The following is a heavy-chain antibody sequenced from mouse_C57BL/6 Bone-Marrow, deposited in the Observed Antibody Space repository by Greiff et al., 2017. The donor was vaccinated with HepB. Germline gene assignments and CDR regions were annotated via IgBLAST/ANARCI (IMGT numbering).Heavy chain of an antibody. CDR3: TGYLLWFAY. CDR1: GFTFSNYW. J-gene: IGHJ3*01. Sequence: EVKLEESGGGLVQPGGSMKLSCVASGFTFSNYWMNWVRQSPEKGLEWVAQIRLKSDNYATHYAESVKGRFTISRDDSKSSVYLQMNNLRAEDTGIYYCTGYLLWFAYWGQGTLVTVSA. CDR2: IRLKSDNYAT. D-gene: IGHD2-1*01. V-gene: IGHV6-3*01.